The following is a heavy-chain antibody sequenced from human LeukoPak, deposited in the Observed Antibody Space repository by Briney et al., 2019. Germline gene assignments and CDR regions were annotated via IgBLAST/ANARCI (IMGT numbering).Heavy chain of an antibody. J-gene: IGHJ4*02. CDR1: GFPFSSYS. CDR2: TSRSSSYK. D-gene: IGHD1-26*01. V-gene: IGHV3-21*01. Sequence: GGSLLLSCAASGFPFSSYSMNWGRQAPGKGLEWVSSTSRSSSYKYNADSVKGRFTISRDNAKNSLYLQMNSLTAEDTAVYYCARSTSGSYFFDYWGQGTLVTVSS. CDR3: ARSTSGSYFFDY.